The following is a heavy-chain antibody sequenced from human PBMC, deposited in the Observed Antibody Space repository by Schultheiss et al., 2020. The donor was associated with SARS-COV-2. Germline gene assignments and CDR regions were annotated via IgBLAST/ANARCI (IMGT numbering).Heavy chain of an antibody. J-gene: IGHJ5*02. D-gene: IGHD4-11*01. CDR2: MNPNSGNT. CDR1: GYTFTSYD. V-gene: IGHV1-8*01. CDR3: ASARSISGPMTTRTWFDP. Sequence: ASVKVSCKASGYTFTSYDINWVRQATGQGLEWMGWMNPNSGNTGYAQKFQGRVTMTRNTSISTAYMELSSLRSEDTAVYYCASARSISGPMTTRTWFDPWGQGTLVTVSS.